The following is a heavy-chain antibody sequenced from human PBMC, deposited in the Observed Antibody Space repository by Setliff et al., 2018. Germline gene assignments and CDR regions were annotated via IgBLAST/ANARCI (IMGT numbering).Heavy chain of an antibody. CDR2: IYWDDER. D-gene: IGHD5-18*01. Sequence: SGPTLVNPSETLTLTCTFSGFSITTSGVGVGWIRQPPGEALEWLAFIYWDDERTYSPSLKNRVTISKDTSKNQVVLTMTNMDPVDTATYYRARSSSGYSYGYHYYYMDVWGKGTTVTVSS. V-gene: IGHV2-5*02. CDR1: GFSITTSGVG. J-gene: IGHJ6*03. CDR3: ARSSSGYSYGYHYYYMDV.